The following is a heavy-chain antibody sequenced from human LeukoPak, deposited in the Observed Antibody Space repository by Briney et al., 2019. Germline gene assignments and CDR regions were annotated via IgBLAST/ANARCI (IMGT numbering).Heavy chain of an antibody. V-gene: IGHV1-69*04. CDR3: ARQFDDSSGYYYAPPGGIDY. CDR2: IIPILGIA. CDR1: GGTFSSYA. J-gene: IGHJ4*02. Sequence: GASVKVSCKASGGTFSSYAISWVRQAPGQGLEWMGRIIPILGIANYAQKLQGRVTMTTDTSTSTAYMELRSLRSDDTAVYYCARQFDDSSGYYYAPPGGIDYWGQGTLVTVSS. D-gene: IGHD3-22*01.